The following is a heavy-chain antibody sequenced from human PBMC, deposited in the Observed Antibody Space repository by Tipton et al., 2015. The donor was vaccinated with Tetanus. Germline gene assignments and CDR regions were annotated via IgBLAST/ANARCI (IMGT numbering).Heavy chain of an antibody. J-gene: IGHJ4*02. Sequence: TLSLTYAVYGGSFSGYYWSWIRQPPGKGLEWIGEINHSGSTNYNPSLKSRVTISVDTSKNQFSLKLSSVTAADTAVYYCASLSSGWYSDYWGQGTLVTVSS. CDR3: ASLSSGWYSDY. V-gene: IGHV4-34*01. D-gene: IGHD6-19*01. CDR1: GGSFSGYY. CDR2: INHSGST.